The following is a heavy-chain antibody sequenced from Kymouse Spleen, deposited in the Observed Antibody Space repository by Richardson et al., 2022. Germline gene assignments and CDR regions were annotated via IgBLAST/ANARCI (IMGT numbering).Heavy chain of an antibody. J-gene: IGHJ6*02. V-gene: IGHV4-34*01. D-gene: IGHD4-17*01,IGHD4-23*01. CDR3: ARGHYGDYGMDV. CDR2: INHSGST. CDR1: GGSFSGYY. Sequence: QVQLQQWGAGLLKPSETLSLTCAVYGGSFSGYYWSWIRQPPGKGLEWIGEINHSGSTNYNPSLKSRVTISVDTSKNQFSLKLSSVTAADTAVYYCARGHYGDYGMDVWGQGTTVTVSS.